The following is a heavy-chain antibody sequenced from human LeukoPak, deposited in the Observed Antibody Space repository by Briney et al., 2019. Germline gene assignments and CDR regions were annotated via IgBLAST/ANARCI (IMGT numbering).Heavy chain of an antibody. CDR1: GFTFSSYS. V-gene: IGHV3-21*01. Sequence: GGSLRLSCAASGFTFSSYSMNWVRQAPGKGLEWVSSISSSSSYIYYADSVKGRFTISRDNAKNSLYLRMNSLRAEDTAVYYCARESGALGFDPWGQGTLVTVSS. CDR2: ISSSSSYI. D-gene: IGHD3-10*01. CDR3: ARESGALGFDP. J-gene: IGHJ5*02.